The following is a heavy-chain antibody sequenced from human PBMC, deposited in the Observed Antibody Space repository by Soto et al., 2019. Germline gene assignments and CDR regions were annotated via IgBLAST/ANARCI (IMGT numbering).Heavy chain of an antibody. CDR3: ARDLHSGYDYYGY. Sequence: GGSLRLSCAASGFTFSSYSMNWVRQAPGKGLEWVSSISSSSSYIYYADSVKGRFTISRDNAKNSLYLQMNSLRAEDTAVYYCARDLHSGYDYYGYWGQGTLVTVSS. CDR1: GFTFSSYS. J-gene: IGHJ4*02. D-gene: IGHD5-12*01. CDR2: ISSSSSYI. V-gene: IGHV3-21*01.